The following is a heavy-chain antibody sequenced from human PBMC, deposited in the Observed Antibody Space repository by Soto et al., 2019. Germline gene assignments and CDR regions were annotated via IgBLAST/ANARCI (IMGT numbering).Heavy chain of an antibody. D-gene: IGHD3-16*01. CDR3: ASKGGHNYFDY. Sequence: HPGGSLRLSCAASGFTFSSYWMSWVRQAPGKGLEWVANIKQDGSEKYYVDSVKGRSTISRDNAKNSLYLQMNSLRAEDTAVYYCASKGGHNYFDYWGQGTLVTVSS. CDR2: IKQDGSEK. CDR1: GFTFSSYW. V-gene: IGHV3-7*03. J-gene: IGHJ4*02.